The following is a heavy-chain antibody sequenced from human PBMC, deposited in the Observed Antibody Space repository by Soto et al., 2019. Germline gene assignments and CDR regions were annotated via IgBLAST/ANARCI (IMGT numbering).Heavy chain of an antibody. D-gene: IGHD2-2*02. V-gene: IGHV1-18*01. Sequence: QVPLVQSGAEVKRPGDSVKVSCKASGYTFANYGMSWVRQAPGQGLEWMGWISAQNGNTKYAQKFQGRVSMTADTSTRTGYMELRSLTSDDAAVYYCARDCPVPPATPNNWFDPWGQGTLVTVSP. J-gene: IGHJ5*02. CDR2: ISAQNGNT. CDR1: GYTFANYG. CDR3: ARDCPVPPATPNNWFDP.